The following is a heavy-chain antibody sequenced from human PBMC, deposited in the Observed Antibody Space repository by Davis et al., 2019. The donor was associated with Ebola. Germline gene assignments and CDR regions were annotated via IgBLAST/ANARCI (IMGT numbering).Heavy chain of an antibody. Sequence: PGGSLRLSCAASGFTFSSYSMNWVRQAPGKGLEWVSSISSSSSYIYYADSVKGRFTISRDNAKNSLYLQMNSLRAEDTALYYCAKDVGATIYYGMDVWGQGTTVTVSS. J-gene: IGHJ6*02. D-gene: IGHD1-26*01. V-gene: IGHV3-21*04. CDR1: GFTFSSYS. CDR3: AKDVGATIYYGMDV. CDR2: ISSSSSYI.